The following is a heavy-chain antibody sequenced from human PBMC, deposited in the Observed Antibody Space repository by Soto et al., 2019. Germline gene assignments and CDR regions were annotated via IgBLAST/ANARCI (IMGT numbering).Heavy chain of an antibody. J-gene: IGHJ4*02. V-gene: IGHV3-48*02. Sequence: PGESLKISCAASGFTFSSYSMNWVRQAPGKGLEWVSYISSSSSTIYYADSVKGRFTISRDNAKNSLYLQVNSLRDEDTAVYYCARELDTPVRGVTIHGFGYWGQGTLVTVSS. CDR1: GFTFSSYS. D-gene: IGHD3-10*01. CDR3: ARELDTPVRGVTIHGFGY. CDR2: ISSSSSTI.